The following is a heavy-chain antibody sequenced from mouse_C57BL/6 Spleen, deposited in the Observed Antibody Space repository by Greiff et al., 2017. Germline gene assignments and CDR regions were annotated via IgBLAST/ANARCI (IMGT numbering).Heavy chain of an antibody. CDR2: ISSGSSTI. CDR3: ARGGNYVDYFDY. D-gene: IGHD2-1*01. Sequence: EVKLVESGGGLVKPGGSLKLSCAASGFTFSDYGMHWVRQAPEKGLEWVAYISSGSSTIYYADTVKGRFTISRDNAKNTLFLQMTSLRSEDTAMYYCARGGNYVDYFDYWGQGTTLTVSS. V-gene: IGHV5-17*01. CDR1: GFTFSDYG. J-gene: IGHJ2*01.